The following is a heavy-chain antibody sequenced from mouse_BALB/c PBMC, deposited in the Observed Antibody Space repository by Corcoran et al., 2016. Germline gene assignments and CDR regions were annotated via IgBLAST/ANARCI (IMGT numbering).Heavy chain of an antibody. CDR2: IDPANGNT. Sequence: EVQLQQSGAELVKPGASVKLSCTASGFNIKDTYIHWVKQRPEQGLEWIGRIDPANGNTKYDPKFQGKATITADTSSNTAYLQLSSLTSEDIAVYYCARWDWYFDVWGAGTTVTVSS. CDR3: ARWDWYFDV. CDR1: GFNIKDTY. V-gene: IGHV14-3*02. J-gene: IGHJ1*01.